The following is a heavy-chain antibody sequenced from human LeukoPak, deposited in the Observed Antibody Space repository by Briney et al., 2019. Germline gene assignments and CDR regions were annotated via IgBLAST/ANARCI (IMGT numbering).Heavy chain of an antibody. V-gene: IGHV3-23*01. D-gene: IGHD1-26*01. CDR2: ISGSGDNT. CDR3: AKGAGATTFYYYYYMDV. CDR1: GFTFSSYA. Sequence: GGSLRLSCAASGFTFSSYAMSWVRQAPGKGLEWVSGISGSGDNTYYADSVKGRFTISRDNSKNTLYLQMNSLRAEDTAVYYCAKGAGATTFYYYYYMDVWGKGTTVTVSS. J-gene: IGHJ6*03.